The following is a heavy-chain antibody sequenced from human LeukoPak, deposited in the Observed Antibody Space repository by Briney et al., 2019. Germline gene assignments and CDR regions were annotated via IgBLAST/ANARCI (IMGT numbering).Heavy chain of an antibody. V-gene: IGHV3-23*01. CDR2: ISGSGGST. CDR3: AKTRYQLLSSFDY. CDR1: GFTFSSYA. D-gene: IGHD2-2*01. Sequence: PGGSLRLSCAAAGFTFSSYAMSWVRQAPGKGLDWVSAISGSGGSTYYADSVKGRFTISRDNSKNTLYLQMNSLRAEDTAVYYCAKTRYQLLSSFDYWGQGTLVTVSS. J-gene: IGHJ4*02.